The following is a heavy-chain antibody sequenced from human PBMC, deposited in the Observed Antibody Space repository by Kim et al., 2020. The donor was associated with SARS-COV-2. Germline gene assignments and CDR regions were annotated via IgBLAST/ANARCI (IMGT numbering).Heavy chain of an antibody. D-gene: IGHD1-26*01. V-gene: IGHV4-4*09. CDR2: T. J-gene: IGHJ5*02. CDR3: ARSPEPNWFDP. Sequence: TNYYTSFKSRVTISVDKSKTQFSLKVSSVTAADTAVYYCARSPEPNWFDPWGQGTLVTVSS.